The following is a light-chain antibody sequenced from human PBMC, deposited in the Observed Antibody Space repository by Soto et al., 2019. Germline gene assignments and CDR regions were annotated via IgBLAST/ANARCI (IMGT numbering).Light chain of an antibody. J-gene: IGKJ5*01. CDR2: KES. V-gene: IGKV1-5*03. CDR1: QSISSW. CDR3: QQYNSYQIT. Sequence: DIQMTQSPSTLSASVGDRVTITCRASQSISSWLAWYQQKPGKAPKLLIYKESSLESGVPSRFSGSGSGTEFTLTISTLQHDDFATYYCQQYNSYQITFGQGTRLEIK.